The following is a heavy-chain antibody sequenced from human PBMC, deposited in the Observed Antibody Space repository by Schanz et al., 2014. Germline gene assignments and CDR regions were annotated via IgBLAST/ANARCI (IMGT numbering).Heavy chain of an antibody. CDR3: AKGQLLSYYFDY. D-gene: IGHD2-21*01. J-gene: IGHJ4*02. CDR1: GFTVNTNY. Sequence: EVQLVESGGGLIQPGGSLRLSCAVSGFTVNTNYMSWVRQAPGKGLEWISSMYINSGSTQYADSVKGRFIISRDSSKNTLSLQMNSLRAEDTAVYYCAKGQLLSYYFDYWGQGTLVTVSS. CDR2: MYINSGST. V-gene: IGHV3-53*01.